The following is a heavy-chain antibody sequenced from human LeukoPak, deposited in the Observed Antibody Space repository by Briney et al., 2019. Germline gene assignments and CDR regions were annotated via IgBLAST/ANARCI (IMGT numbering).Heavy chain of an antibody. CDR2: INHSGST. D-gene: IGHD3-22*01. J-gene: IGHJ6*03. CDR1: GGSFSGYY. Sequence: PSETLSLTCAVYGGSFSGYYWSWIRQPPGKGLEWIGEINHSGSTNYNPSLKSRVTMSVDTSKNQFSLKLSSVTAADTAVYYCLGHYYYDSSGYYYGYYYYYMDVWGKGTTVTVSS. CDR3: LGHYYYDSSGYYYGYYYYYMDV. V-gene: IGHV4-34*03.